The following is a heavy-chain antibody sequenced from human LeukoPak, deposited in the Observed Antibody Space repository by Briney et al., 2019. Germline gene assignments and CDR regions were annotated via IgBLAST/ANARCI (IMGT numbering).Heavy chain of an antibody. CDR3: AREMTTDYYYYGMDV. CDR2: IYSGGST. D-gene: IGHD4-11*01. J-gene: IGHJ6*02. V-gene: IGHV3-53*01. Sequence: GGSLRLSCAASGFTVSSNYMSWVRQAPGKGLEWVSVIYSGGSTYYADSVKGRFTISRDNSKNTLYLQMNSPRAEDTAVYYCAREMTTDYYYYGMDVWGQGTTVTVSS. CDR1: GFTVSSNY.